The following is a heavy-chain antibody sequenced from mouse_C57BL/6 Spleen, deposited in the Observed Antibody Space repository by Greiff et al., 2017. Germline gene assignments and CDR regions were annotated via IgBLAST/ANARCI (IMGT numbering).Heavy chain of an antibody. Sequence: EVQRVESGGGLVQSGRSLRLSCATSGFTFSDFYMEWVRQAPGKGLEWIAASRNKANDYTTEYSASVKGRFIVSRDTSQSILYLQMNALRAEDTAIYYCARAARGRYFDVWGTGTTVTVSS. V-gene: IGHV7-1*01. J-gene: IGHJ1*03. D-gene: IGHD3-3*01. CDR2: SRNKANDYTT. CDR3: ARAARGRYFDV. CDR1: GFTFSDFY.